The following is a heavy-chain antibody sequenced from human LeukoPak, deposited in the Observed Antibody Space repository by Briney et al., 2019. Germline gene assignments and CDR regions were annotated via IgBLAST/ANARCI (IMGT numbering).Heavy chain of an antibody. CDR2: ISHAGST. CDR1: GGSFTGYY. CDR3: ARDMTTTPGAYDY. V-gene: IGHV4-34*01. J-gene: IGHJ4*02. D-gene: IGHD4-11*01. Sequence: PSETLSLTCAVSGGSFTGYYWSWIRQSPGEGLEWIGEISHAGSTTYNPSLKSRVIISLDTSKNHVSLSLSSLTAADTAVYYCARDMTTTPGAYDYWGQGALVTVSS.